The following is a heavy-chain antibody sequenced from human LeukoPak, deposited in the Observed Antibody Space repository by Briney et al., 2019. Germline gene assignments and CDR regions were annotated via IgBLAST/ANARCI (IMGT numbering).Heavy chain of an antibody. J-gene: IGHJ1*01. CDR1: GYTFTGYY. Sequence: ASVKVSCKASGYTFTGYYMHWVRQAPGQGLEWMGWINPNSGGTNYAQKFQGRVTMTRDTSISTAYMELSSLRSEDTAVYYCATPLRGYFQHWGQGTLVTVSS. CDR2: INPNSGGT. V-gene: IGHV1-2*02. CDR3: ATPLRGYFQH. D-gene: IGHD3-10*01.